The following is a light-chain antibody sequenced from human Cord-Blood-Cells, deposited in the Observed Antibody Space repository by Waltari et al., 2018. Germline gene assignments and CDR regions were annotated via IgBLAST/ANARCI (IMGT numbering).Light chain of an antibody. CDR3: SSYTSSSTLV. V-gene: IGLV2-14*01. CDR1: SSAVGGYHS. CDR2: DVS. Sequence: QSAPTQPASVSASPGQSTTISCTATSSAVGGYHSVSWYQQHPGTAPKLMIYDVSNRPSGVSDRFSGSKSGNTASLTISGLQAEDEADYYCSSYTSSSTLVFGGGTKLTVL. J-gene: IGLJ2*01.